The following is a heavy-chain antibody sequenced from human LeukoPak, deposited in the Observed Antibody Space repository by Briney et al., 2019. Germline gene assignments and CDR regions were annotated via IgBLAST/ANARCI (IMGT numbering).Heavy chain of an antibody. CDR3: AKMLRWPHDAFDI. D-gene: IGHD2-15*01. CDR2: ISWNSGSI. Sequence: GRSLRLSCAASGFTFDDYAMHWVRQAPGKGLEWVSGISWNSGSIGYADSVKGRFTISRDNAKNSLYLQMNSLRAEDTALYYCAKMLRWPHDAFDIWGQGTMVTVSS. V-gene: IGHV3-9*01. J-gene: IGHJ3*02. CDR1: GFTFDDYA.